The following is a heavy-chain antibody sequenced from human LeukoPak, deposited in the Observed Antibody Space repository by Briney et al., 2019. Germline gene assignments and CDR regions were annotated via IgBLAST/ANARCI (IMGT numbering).Heavy chain of an antibody. D-gene: IGHD5-12*01. Sequence: GGSLRLSCAASGFTFSSYGMHWVRQAPAKGLEWVAVIWYDGSNKYYADSVKGRFTISRDNSKNTLYLQMNSLRAEDTAVYYCARDSGYDQENWFDPWGQGTLVTVSS. CDR1: GFTFSSYG. J-gene: IGHJ5*02. CDR3: ARDSGYDQENWFDP. V-gene: IGHV3-33*01. CDR2: IWYDGSNK.